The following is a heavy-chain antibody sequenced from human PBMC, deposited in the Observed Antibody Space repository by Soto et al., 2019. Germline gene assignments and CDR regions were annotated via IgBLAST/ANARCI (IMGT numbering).Heavy chain of an antibody. CDR3: AKDMGAYSGSYSDDAFDI. CDR2: ISWDGGST. V-gene: IGHV3-43*01. CDR1: GFTFDDYT. Sequence: GGSLRLSCAASGFTFDDYTMHWVRQAPGKGLEWVSLISWDGGSTYYADSVKGRFTISRDNSKNSLYLQMNSLRTEDTALYYCAKDMGAYSGSYSDDAFDIWGQGTMVTVSS. D-gene: IGHD1-26*01. J-gene: IGHJ3*02.